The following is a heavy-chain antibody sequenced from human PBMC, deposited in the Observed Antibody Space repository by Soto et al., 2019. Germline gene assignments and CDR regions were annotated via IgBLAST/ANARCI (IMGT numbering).Heavy chain of an antibody. CDR1: GYTFTSYG. CDR2: ISAYNGHT. D-gene: IGHD3-10*01. V-gene: IGHV1-18*04. Sequence: ASVQVSCKASGYTFTSYGISWVRQAPREGLEWRGWISAYNGHTDYAQKLQGRVTMTTDTSTSTAYMELRSLRSDDTAVYYCARGYTLLSLAPDHSFQHWGQGTLVTVSS. CDR3: ARGYTLLSLAPDHSFQH. J-gene: IGHJ1*01.